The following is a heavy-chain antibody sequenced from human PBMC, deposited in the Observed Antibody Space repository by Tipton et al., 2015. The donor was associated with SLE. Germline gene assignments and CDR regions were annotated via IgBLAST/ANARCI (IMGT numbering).Heavy chain of an antibody. CDR2: IYTSGST. Sequence: TLSLTCTVSAVSLNNYYWSWIRQPAGKGLEWIGRIYTSGSTYYNPSLTSRVTMSVDTSKNQFYLKLSSVTAADTAVYYCAREKDGVDYWGQGTLVTVSS. D-gene: IGHD2-8*01. V-gene: IGHV4-4*07. J-gene: IGHJ4*02. CDR1: AVSLNNYY. CDR3: AREKDGVDY.